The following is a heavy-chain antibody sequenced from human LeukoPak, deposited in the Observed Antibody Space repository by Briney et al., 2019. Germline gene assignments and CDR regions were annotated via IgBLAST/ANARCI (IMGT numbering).Heavy chain of an antibody. CDR1: GFTFGDYA. CDR2: IRSKAYGGTT. D-gene: IGHD2-2*01. Sequence: GGSLRLSCTASGFTFGDYAMSWVRQAPGKGLEWVGFIRSKAYGGTTEYAASVKGRFTISRDDSKSIAYLQMNSLKTEDTAVYYCTRGGGYCSSTSCYYFDYWGQGTLVTVSS. J-gene: IGHJ4*02. V-gene: IGHV3-49*04. CDR3: TRGGGYCSSTSCYYFDY.